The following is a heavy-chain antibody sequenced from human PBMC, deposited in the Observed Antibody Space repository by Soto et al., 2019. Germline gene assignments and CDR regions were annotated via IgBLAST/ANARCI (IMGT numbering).Heavy chain of an antibody. J-gene: IGHJ4*02. CDR2: INHSGST. D-gene: IGHD3-10*01. Sequence: PSETLSLTCAVYGGSFSGYYWSWIRQPPGKGLEWIGEINHSGSTNYNPSLKSRVTISVDTSKNQVSLKMSSVTAADTAMYYCARGSLRGVTTTDFDYWGQGTLVTVSS. CDR3: ARGSLRGVTTTDFDY. V-gene: IGHV4-34*01. CDR1: GGSFSGYY.